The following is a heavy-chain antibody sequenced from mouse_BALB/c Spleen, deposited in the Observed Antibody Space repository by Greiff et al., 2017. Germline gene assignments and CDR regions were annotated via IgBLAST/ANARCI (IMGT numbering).Heavy chain of an antibody. CDR2: IDPETGGT. CDR1: GYTFTDYE. Sequence: QVQLKQSGAELVRPGASVTLSCKASGYTFTDYEMHWVKQTPVHGLEWIGAIDPETGGTAYNQKFKGKATLTADKSSSTAYMELRSLTSEDSAVYYCTALLRLRGFAYWGQGTLVTVSA. D-gene: IGHD1-2*01. CDR3: TALLRLRGFAY. J-gene: IGHJ3*01. V-gene: IGHV1-15*01.